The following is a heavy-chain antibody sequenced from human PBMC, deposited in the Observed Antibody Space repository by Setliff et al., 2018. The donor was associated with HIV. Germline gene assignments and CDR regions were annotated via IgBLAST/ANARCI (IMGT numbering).Heavy chain of an antibody. CDR2: INWNGGST. CDR3: ARGSKAAAGPPDF. V-gene: IGHV3-20*04. D-gene: IGHD6-13*01. J-gene: IGHJ4*02. CDR1: GGSFSGYY. Sequence: PSETLSLTCAVYGGSFSGYYWSWVRQAPGKGLEWVSGINWNGGSTGYADSVKGRFTISRDNGYSSLYLQMNGLRAEDTALYYCARGSKAAAGPPDFWGQGTLVTVSS.